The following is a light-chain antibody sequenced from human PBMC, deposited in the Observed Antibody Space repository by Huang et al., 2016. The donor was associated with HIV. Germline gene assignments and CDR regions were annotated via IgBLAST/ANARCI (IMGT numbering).Light chain of an antibody. CDR3: LQHNSYPLT. Sequence: DIQMTQSPSAVFAFVGDRVTITCRASQGISNYLAWFQQKPWEVHKRLICGASSLQSGVPSRFSGSGSGTEFTLTISSLQPEDFATYYCLQHNSYPLTFGGGTKVEIK. V-gene: IGKV1-17*03. J-gene: IGKJ4*01. CDR2: GAS. CDR1: QGISNY.